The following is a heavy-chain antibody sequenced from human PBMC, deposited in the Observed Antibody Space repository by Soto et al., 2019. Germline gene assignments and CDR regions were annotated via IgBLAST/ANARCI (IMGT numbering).Heavy chain of an antibody. CDR1: GSPSRSYG. CDR3: TGEVASGY. D-gene: IGHD2-8*02. J-gene: IGHJ4*02. Sequence: QVQLLGSGGGVFRPGRSLRFSWAPPGSPSRSYGMHWVRQPPGRGRGWVPVIPKVGSVKYYADSVKGGFTISRDNSQNTLYLQMNSLGAEDTAVYYCTGEVASGYWGQGTLVTVSS. CDR2: IPKVGSVK. V-gene: IGHV3-30*03.